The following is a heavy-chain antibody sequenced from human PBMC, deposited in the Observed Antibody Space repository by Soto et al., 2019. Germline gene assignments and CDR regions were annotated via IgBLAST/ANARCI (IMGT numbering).Heavy chain of an antibody. Sequence: QVQLVEAGGGVVQPGTSLRLSCVGSGFTFRSYVIHWVRQDPGNGLEWVALTSYDGSNNFYGDSVKGRFTISRDNSRNTVGLQIDSRRLEDTAVYHCARCWTTGALSVWGQGTLFSVSS. CDR2: TSYDGSNN. CDR3: ARCWTTGALSV. D-gene: IGHD1-1*01. CDR1: GFTFRSYV. J-gene: IGHJ4*02. V-gene: IGHV3-33*05.